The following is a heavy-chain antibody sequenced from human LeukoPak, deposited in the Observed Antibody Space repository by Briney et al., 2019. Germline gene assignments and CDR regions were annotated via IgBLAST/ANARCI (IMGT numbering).Heavy chain of an antibody. J-gene: IGHJ4*02. Sequence: GGSLRLSCSASGFTFSSYAMHWVRQAPGKGLEYVSAISSNGGSTYYADSVKGRFTISRDNSKNTLYLQMNSLRAEDTAVYYCAKDGLPYCSGGSCYFDYWGQGTLVTVSS. V-gene: IGHV3-64*04. D-gene: IGHD2-15*01. CDR3: AKDGLPYCSGGSCYFDY. CDR1: GFTFSSYA. CDR2: ISSNGGST.